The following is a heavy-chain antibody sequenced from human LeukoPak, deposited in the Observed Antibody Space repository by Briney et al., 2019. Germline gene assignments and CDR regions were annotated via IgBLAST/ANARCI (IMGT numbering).Heavy chain of an antibody. Sequence: GESLKISCKGSGYSFTNYWIGWVRQMPGKGLEWMGIIYPGDSDPRYSPSFQGQVTIPADKSISTAYLQWSSLKASDTAMYYCARLDILTGSPFDYWGQGTLVTVSS. CDR3: ARLDILTGSPFDY. CDR1: GYSFTNYW. D-gene: IGHD3-9*01. J-gene: IGHJ4*02. V-gene: IGHV5-51*01. CDR2: IYPGDSDP.